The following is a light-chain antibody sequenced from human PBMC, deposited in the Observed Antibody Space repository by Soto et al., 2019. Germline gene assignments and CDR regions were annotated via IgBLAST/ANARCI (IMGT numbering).Light chain of an antibody. V-gene: IGKV1-39*01. CDR1: QSISSY. CDR3: QQSDTVPRT. J-gene: IGKJ2*01. Sequence: DIQMTQSPSSLSASVGDKVTITCLASQSISSYLIWYQQKPGKAPKLLIYDASSLQSGVPSRFSGSGSGTDFTLTISSLQPEDFATYYCQQSDTVPRTFGQGTKLEIK. CDR2: DAS.